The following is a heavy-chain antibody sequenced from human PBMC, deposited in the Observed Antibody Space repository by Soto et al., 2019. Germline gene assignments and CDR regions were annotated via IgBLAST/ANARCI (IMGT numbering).Heavy chain of an antibody. CDR2: IRSSGRSI. D-gene: IGHD3-22*01. J-gene: IGHJ4*02. CDR3: TRVRDSNDY. V-gene: IGHV3-48*03. CDR1: GFTFSSYE. Sequence: GGSLRLSCVGSGFTFSSYEMNWVRQAPGKGLEWVSNIRSSGRSINYADSVKGRFIISRDNAKNSLYLQMNSLRAEDTAVYYCTRVRDSNDYWGQGTLVTVSS.